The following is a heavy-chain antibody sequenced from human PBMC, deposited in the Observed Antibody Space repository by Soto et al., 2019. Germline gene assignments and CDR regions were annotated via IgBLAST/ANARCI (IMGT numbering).Heavy chain of an antibody. CDR3: TRGLDEAKAGY. Sequence: PSETLSLTCAVSGYSISSSNWWGWIRQPPGKGLEWIGYIYYNGSSYYNPSLQSRATISLDTSKNQFSLVLRSVTAADTAFYYCTRGLDEAKAGYWGQGTLVTVSS. V-gene: IGHV4-28*03. J-gene: IGHJ4*02. D-gene: IGHD6-25*01. CDR1: GYSISSSNW. CDR2: IYYNGSS.